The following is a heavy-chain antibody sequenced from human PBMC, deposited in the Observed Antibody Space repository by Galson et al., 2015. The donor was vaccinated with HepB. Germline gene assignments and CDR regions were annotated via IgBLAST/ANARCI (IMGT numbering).Heavy chain of an antibody. V-gene: IGHV3-53*01. CDR3: ARGEDNLAY. J-gene: IGHJ4*02. CDR1: GFTVSNNY. Sequence: SLRLSCAVSGFTVSNNYMNWVRQAPGKGLEWVSLIYSGGTTFYADSVKGRFTISRDNSKNTLYLQINSLRAEDTAVYYCARGEDNLAYWGQGTLVTVSS. D-gene: IGHD1-14*01. CDR2: IYSGGTT.